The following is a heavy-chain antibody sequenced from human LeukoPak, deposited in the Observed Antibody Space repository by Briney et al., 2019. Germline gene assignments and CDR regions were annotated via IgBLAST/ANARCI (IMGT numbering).Heavy chain of an antibody. CDR3: AKGHAGGSPYYMDV. V-gene: IGHV3-33*06. Sequence: PGRSLRLSCAASGFTFSTYGMHWVRQAPGKGLEWVAAIWYDGSSNYYADSVKGRFTFSRDNSKNTLYLQMNSLRVDDTAVYFCAKGHAGGSPYYMDVWGKGTTVTVSS. CDR1: GFTFSTYG. CDR2: IWYDGSSN. J-gene: IGHJ6*03. D-gene: IGHD3-16*01.